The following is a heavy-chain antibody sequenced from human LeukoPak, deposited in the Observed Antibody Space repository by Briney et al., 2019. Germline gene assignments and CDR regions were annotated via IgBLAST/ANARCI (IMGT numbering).Heavy chain of an antibody. CDR2: IYSGGST. CDR3: ARDSGPDYYYGMDV. CDR1: GFTVSSNY. D-gene: IGHD1-14*01. J-gene: IGHJ6*02. Sequence: PGGSLRLSCAASGFTVSSNYMSWVRQASGKGLEWVSVIYSGGSTYYADSVKGRFTISRDNSKNTLYLQMNSLRAEDTAVYYCARDSGPDYYYGMDVWGQGTTVTVSS. V-gene: IGHV3-53*01.